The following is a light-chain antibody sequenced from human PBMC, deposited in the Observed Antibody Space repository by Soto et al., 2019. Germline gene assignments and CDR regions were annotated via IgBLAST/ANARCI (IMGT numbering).Light chain of an antibody. CDR3: SSYTSSSTV. CDR1: SSDVGGYNY. J-gene: IGLJ2*01. V-gene: IGLV2-14*01. CDR2: EVR. Sequence: QSALTQPASVSGSPGQSITISCTGTSSDVGGYNYVSWYQQHPGKAPKLIIYEVRNRPSGVSSRFSGSKSGNTASLTISGLQAEEEADYYCSSYTSSSTVFGGGTKVTVL.